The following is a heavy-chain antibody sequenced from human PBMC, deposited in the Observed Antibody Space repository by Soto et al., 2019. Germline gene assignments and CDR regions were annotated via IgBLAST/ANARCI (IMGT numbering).Heavy chain of an antibody. D-gene: IGHD2-15*01. CDR2: INPNSGGT. Sequence: GASVKVSCKASGYTFTGYYMHWVRQAPGQGLEWMGWINPNSGGTNYAQKFQGWVTMTRDTSISTAYMELSRLRYDDTAVYYCAIDFVVVGGGSWKYYYGMDVWGQGTTVTVSS. V-gene: IGHV1-2*04. J-gene: IGHJ6*02. CDR3: AIDFVVVGGGSWKYYYGMDV. CDR1: GYTFTGYY.